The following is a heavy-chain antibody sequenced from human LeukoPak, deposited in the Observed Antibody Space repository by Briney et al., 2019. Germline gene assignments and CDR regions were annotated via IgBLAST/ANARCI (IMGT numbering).Heavy chain of an antibody. V-gene: IGHV3-23*01. CDR1: GFTFSSYA. Sequence: GSLRLSFAASGFTFSSYAMTWVRPAPGEGLEWVSAISGSGGSTYYADSVKGRFTISRDNSKNTLYLQMNSLRAEDTAVYYCAKFLPTHIVVANYYFDYWGQGTLVTVSS. CDR3: AKFLPTHIVVANYYFDY. CDR2: ISGSGGST. J-gene: IGHJ4*02. D-gene: IGHD2-21*01.